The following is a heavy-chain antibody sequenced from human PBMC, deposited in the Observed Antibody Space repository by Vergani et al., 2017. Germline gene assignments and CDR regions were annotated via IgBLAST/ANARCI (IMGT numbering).Heavy chain of an antibody. J-gene: IGHJ4*02. V-gene: IGHV3-30*03. D-gene: IGHD4-17*01. CDR1: GFTFSSYG. Sequence: QVQLVESGGGVVQPGRSLRLSCAASGFTFSSYGMHWVRQAPGKGLEWVAVISYDGSNKYYADSVKGRFTISRDNSKNTLYLQMNSLRAEDTAVYYCARDGPDYGDYVYYFDYWGQGTLVTVSS. CDR2: ISYDGSNK. CDR3: ARDGPDYGDYVYYFDY.